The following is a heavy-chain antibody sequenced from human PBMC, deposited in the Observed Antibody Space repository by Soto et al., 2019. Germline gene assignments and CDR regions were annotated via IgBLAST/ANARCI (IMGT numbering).Heavy chain of an antibody. CDR1: GFTFSSYW. CDR3: SRDSDYIWGSDRPAAFDY. CDR2: IKQDGSEK. V-gene: IGHV3-7*01. Sequence: EVQLVESGGGLVQHGGSLRLSCAASGFTFSSYWMSWVRQAPGKGLEWVAKIKQDGSEKYYVDSVKGRFTISIDNAKNSLDVQMKSLRADDTAVYYCSRDSDYIWGSDRPAAFDYWGQGTLVTVSS. J-gene: IGHJ4*02. D-gene: IGHD3-16*02.